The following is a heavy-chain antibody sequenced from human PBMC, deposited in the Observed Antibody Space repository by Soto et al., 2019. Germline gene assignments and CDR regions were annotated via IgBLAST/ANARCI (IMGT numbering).Heavy chain of an antibody. V-gene: IGHV3-15*01. Sequence: GGSLRLSCAASGFTFSNAWMSWVRQAPGKGLEWVGRIKSKTDGGTTDYAAPVKGRFTISRDDSKNTLYLQMNSLKTEDTAVYYCTTEADTRENSSGWFWGSKHKDLHKHWGQGTLVTVSS. CDR2: IKSKTDGGTT. CDR1: GFTFSNAW. D-gene: IGHD6-19*01. J-gene: IGHJ4*02. CDR3: TTEADTRENSSGWFWGSKHKDLHKH.